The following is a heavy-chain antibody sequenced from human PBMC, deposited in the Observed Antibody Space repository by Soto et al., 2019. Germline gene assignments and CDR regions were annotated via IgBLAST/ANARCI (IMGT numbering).Heavy chain of an antibody. CDR3: ARELGIAVAGYWFDP. Sequence: SQTLSLTCAISGDSVSSDSAAWNWIRQSPSRGLEWLGRTYYRSKWYNDYAVSVKSRITINPDTSKNQFSLQLNSVTPEDTAMYYCARELGIAVAGYWFDPWGQGTLVTVSS. V-gene: IGHV6-1*01. D-gene: IGHD6-19*01. CDR2: TYYRSKWYN. J-gene: IGHJ5*02. CDR1: GDSVSSDSAA.